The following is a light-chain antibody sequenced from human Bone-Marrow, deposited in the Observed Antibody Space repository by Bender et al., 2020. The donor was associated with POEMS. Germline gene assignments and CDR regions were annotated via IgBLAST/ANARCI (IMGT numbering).Light chain of an antibody. V-gene: IGLV2-11*01. CDR2: DVT. CDR1: SGDVGSYNH. J-gene: IGLJ1*01. Sequence: QSALTQPRSVSGSPGQSVTISCTGTSGDVGSYNHISWYQHHPGKALKLIFYDVTERPSGVPDRFSGSKSGNTASLTISGLQADDEADYYCCSYAGSFSYVFGSGTKVTVL. CDR3: CSYAGSFSYV.